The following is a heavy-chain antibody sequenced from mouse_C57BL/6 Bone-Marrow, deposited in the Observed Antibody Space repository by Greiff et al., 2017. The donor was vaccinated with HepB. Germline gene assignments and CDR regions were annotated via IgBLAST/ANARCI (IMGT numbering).Heavy chain of an antibody. V-gene: IGHV1-81*01. Sequence: VQLQQSGAELARPGASVKLSCKASGYTFTSYGISWVKQRTGQGLEWIGEIYPRSGNTYYNEKFKGKATLTADKSSSTAYMELRSLTSEDSSVYFCARRGWYDGSFYAMDYWGQGTSVTVSS. CDR2: IYPRSGNT. D-gene: IGHD1-1*01. CDR3: ARRGWYDGSFYAMDY. CDR1: GYTFTSYG. J-gene: IGHJ4*01.